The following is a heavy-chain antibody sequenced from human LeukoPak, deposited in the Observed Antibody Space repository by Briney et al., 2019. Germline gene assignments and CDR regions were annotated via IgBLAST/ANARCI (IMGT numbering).Heavy chain of an antibody. Sequence: GGSLRLSCAASGFTFSSYSMNWVRQAPEKGLEWVSSISSSSSYIYYADSVKGRFTISRDNAKNSLYLQMNSLRAEDTAVYYCARDVVREPRGVWGQGTTVTVSS. CDR3: ARDVVREPRGV. V-gene: IGHV3-21*01. CDR1: GFTFSSYS. D-gene: IGHD3-10*01. J-gene: IGHJ6*02. CDR2: ISSSSSYI.